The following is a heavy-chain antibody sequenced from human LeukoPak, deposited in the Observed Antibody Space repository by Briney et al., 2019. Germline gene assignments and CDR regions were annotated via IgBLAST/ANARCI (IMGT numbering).Heavy chain of an antibody. D-gene: IGHD5-12*01. J-gene: IGHJ3*02. CDR3: ARESTFRLLRNVSDI. V-gene: IGHV1-46*01. CDR1: GYTFTIFH. Sequence: GASVKVSCKASGYTFTIFHIHWVRQAPGQGLEWMGMINPSDGSTSFAQKFQGRVTMTGDRSTSTVALDLSSLRSDDTAVYNCARESTFRLLRNVSDIWGQGTMVTVSS. CDR2: INPSDGST.